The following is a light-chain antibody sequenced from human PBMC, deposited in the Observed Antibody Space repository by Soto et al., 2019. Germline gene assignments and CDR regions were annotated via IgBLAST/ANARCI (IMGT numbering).Light chain of an antibody. V-gene: IGLV2-11*01. Sequence: QSALTQPRSVSGSPGQSVTISCTGTSSDVGGYNYVSWYQQHPGKAPKLMIYDVSKRPSGVPDRFSGSKSGNTASLTISGLQAEDEADYYCSSTYARSNVFVFGTGTKLTVL. CDR2: DVS. J-gene: IGLJ1*01. CDR3: SSTYARSNVFV. CDR1: SSDVGGYNY.